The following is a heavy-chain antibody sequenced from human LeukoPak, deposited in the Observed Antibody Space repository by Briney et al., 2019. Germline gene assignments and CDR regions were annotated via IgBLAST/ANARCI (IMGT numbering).Heavy chain of an antibody. Sequence: PGGSLRLSCAASGFTFSSYSMNWVRQAPGKGLEWVSSISSSSSYIYYADSVKGRFTISRDNAKNSLYLQMNSLRAEDTAVYYCARDQLIFNWNDVQCDPWGQGTLVTVSS. CDR3: ARDQLIFNWNDVQCDP. CDR2: ISSSSSYI. CDR1: GFTFSSYS. D-gene: IGHD1-20*01. J-gene: IGHJ5*02. V-gene: IGHV3-21*01.